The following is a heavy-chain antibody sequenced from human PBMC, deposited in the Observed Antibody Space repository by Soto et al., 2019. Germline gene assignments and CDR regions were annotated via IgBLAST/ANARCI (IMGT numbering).Heavy chain of an antibody. CDR2: ISYDGRVT. D-gene: IGHD6-19*01. J-gene: IGHJ4*02. V-gene: IGHV3-30*18. CDR3: AKDPTGGWYPRMFSFDI. CDR1: GFTLKYG. Sequence: QVQLVESGGGVVRPGRSRRLAVAAPGFTLKYGMHWARQPPGKGLGWLAVISYDGRVTYYADSVKGRFTISRDNSQGMVYLQMTDLRPDDTGVFYCAKDPTGGWYPRMFSFDIWGQGTLVAVSS.